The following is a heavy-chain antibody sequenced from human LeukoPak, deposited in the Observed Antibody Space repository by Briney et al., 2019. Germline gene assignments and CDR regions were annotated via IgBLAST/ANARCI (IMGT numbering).Heavy chain of an antibody. Sequence: GSLRLSCAASGFTFSSYWMSWIRQPPGKGLEWIGEINHSGSTNYSPSLKSRVTISVDTSKNQFSLKLSSVTAADTAVYYCARGPRTITIFGVVIKRWFDPWGQGTLVTVSS. CDR2: INHSGST. CDR3: ARGPRTITIFGVVIKRWFDP. J-gene: IGHJ5*02. CDR1: GFTFSSYW. D-gene: IGHD3-3*01. V-gene: IGHV4-34*01.